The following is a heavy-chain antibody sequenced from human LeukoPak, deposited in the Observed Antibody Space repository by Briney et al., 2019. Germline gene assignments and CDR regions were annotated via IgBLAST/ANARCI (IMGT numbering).Heavy chain of an antibody. Sequence: SVKVSCKASGGTFSSYAISWVRQAPGQGLEWMGGTIPIVGTANYAQKFQGRVTITADESTSTAYMELSSLRSEDTAVYYCARSYDILAPHTYFDYWGQGTLVTVSS. V-gene: IGHV1-69*13. CDR2: TIPIVGTA. J-gene: IGHJ4*02. D-gene: IGHD3-9*01. CDR1: GGTFSSYA. CDR3: ARSYDILAPHTYFDY.